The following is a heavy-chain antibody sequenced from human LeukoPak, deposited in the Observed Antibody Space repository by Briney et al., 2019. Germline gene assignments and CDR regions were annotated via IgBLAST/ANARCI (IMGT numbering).Heavy chain of an antibody. Sequence: PGGSLRLSCAASGFTFSSYSMNWVRQAPGKGLEWVSYISSSSSTIYYADSVKGRFTISRDNAKNSLYLQMNSLRAEDTAVYYCARRGEIFGYCSSTSCYSGYWGQGTLVTVSS. V-gene: IGHV3-48*04. CDR1: GFTFSSYS. D-gene: IGHD2-2*01. CDR3: ARRGEIFGYCSSTSCYSGY. CDR2: ISSSSSTI. J-gene: IGHJ4*02.